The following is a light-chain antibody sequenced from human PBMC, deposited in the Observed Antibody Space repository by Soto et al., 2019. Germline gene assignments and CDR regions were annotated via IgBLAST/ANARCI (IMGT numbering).Light chain of an antibody. CDR2: EVS. V-gene: IGLV2-14*01. CDR1: SSDVGGYNY. Sequence: QSVLTQPASVSGSPGQSITISCTGTSSDVGGYNYVSWYQQHPDKAPKLMIYEVSNRPSGVSNCFSGSKSGNTASLTISGLQAEDEADYYCTSYTTSSTHWVFGGGTKLTVL. J-gene: IGLJ3*02. CDR3: TSYTTSSTHWV.